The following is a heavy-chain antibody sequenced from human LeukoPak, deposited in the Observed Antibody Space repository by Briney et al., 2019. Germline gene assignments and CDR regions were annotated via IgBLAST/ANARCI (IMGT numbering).Heavy chain of an antibody. Sequence: LRLLQAASGLLLRRYYLSWAPQAPGKALEGVTVISAIGGSRNDAEYVKGRFTITRDNSKNTVYLQMSSLRAEDTAVYYCARGVVECSSSYFDYWGQGTLVTVSS. J-gene: IGHJ4*02. CDR3: ARGVVECSSSYFDY. D-gene: IGHD6-6*01. CDR1: GLLLRRYY. CDR2: ISAIGGSR. V-gene: IGHV3-23*01.